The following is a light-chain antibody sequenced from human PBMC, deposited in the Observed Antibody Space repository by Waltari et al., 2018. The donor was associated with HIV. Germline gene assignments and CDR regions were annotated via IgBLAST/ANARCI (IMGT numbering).Light chain of an antibody. Sequence: EIVLTQSPATLSLSPGHTATLSCRARQSISSHLASYQQKPGQAPRLLIYDASHRATGIPARFSGSGSGTDFTLTIGPLEPEDFAVYYCQQRDKWPPSYTFGQGTRVEI. J-gene: IGKJ2*01. CDR2: DAS. CDR1: QSISSH. CDR3: QQRDKWPPSYT. V-gene: IGKV3-11*01.